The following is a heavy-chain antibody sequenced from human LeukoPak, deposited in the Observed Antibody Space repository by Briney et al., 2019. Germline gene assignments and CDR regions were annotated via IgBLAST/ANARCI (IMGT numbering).Heavy chain of an antibody. J-gene: IGHJ5*02. CDR1: GFTFSSYA. D-gene: IGHD2-2*02. V-gene: IGHV3-23*01. CDR3: ARGEGWYCSGPDCFTHCFDP. CDR2: ISGSGGST. Sequence: GGSLRLSCAASGFTFSSYAMSWVRQAPGKGLEWVSAISGSGGSTYYADSVKGRFTISRDNSKNTLYLQMNSLRAEDTAVYYCARGEGWYCSGPDCFTHCFDPWGQGTLVPVSP.